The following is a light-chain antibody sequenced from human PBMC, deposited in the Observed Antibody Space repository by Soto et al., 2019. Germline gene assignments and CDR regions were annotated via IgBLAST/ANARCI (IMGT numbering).Light chain of an antibody. V-gene: IGKV1-9*01. CDR2: AAS. CDR3: QQADSFPLT. Sequence: DIQLTQSPSFLSASVGDRVTITCRASQVISSYLAWYQQKPGKAPKLLIYAASTLQSGVPSRFSGRGSGTEFTLTISSLQPEDSATYYCQQADSFPLTFGGGTEVAI. CDR1: QVISSY. J-gene: IGKJ4*01.